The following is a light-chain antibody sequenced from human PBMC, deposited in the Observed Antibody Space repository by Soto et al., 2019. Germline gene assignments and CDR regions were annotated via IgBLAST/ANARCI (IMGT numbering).Light chain of an antibody. J-gene: IGLJ1*01. V-gene: IGLV2-14*01. CDR3: SSHTSGDTRV. CDR2: EVT. Sequence: LTQPASVSGSPGQSIAISCTGTSSDVGGYDYVSWYQQHPDKAPKLIIYEVTKRPSGVSNRFSGSKSGNTASLTISGLQPDDEADYYCSSHTSGDTRVFGSGTKVTVL. CDR1: SSDVGGYDY.